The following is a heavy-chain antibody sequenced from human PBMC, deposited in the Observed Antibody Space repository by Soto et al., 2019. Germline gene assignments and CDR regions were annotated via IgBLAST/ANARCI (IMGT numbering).Heavy chain of an antibody. V-gene: IGHV1-8*02. CDR1: GYTFTNND. CDR2: MNPGSGDT. D-gene: IGHD5-18*01. Sequence: ASVEVSCKASGYTFTNNDVSWVLQATGQGLEWMGWMNPGSGDTGYAQKFQGRVTMTRDISIATAYMELNSLTSEDTAIYYCARMESFGSLNWFDPWGQGTLVTVSS. J-gene: IGHJ5*02. CDR3: ARMESFGSLNWFDP.